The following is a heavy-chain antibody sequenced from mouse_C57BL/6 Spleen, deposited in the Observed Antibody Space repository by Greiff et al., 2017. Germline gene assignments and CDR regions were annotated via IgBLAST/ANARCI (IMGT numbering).Heavy chain of an antibody. CDR2: IYPGDGDT. D-gene: IGHD1-1*01. CDR1: GYAFSSYW. CDR3: ARWNTTVGFAY. V-gene: IGHV1-80*01. J-gene: IGHJ3*01. Sequence: VQLQQSGAELVKPGASVKISCKASGYAFSSYWMNWVKQRPGKGLEWIGQIYPGDGDTNYNGKFKGKATLTADKSSSTAYMQLSSLTSADSAVYFCARWNTTVGFAYWGQGTLVTVSA.